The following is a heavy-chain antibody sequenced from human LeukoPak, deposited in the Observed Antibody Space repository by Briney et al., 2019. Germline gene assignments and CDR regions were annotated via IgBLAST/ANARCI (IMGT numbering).Heavy chain of an antibody. CDR3: AKTVSGSYSAVDY. CDR1: GFTFSSYA. J-gene: IGHJ4*02. V-gene: IGHV3-23*01. CDR2: ISGTGNRT. D-gene: IGHD1-26*01. Sequence: PGGSLRLSCAASGFTFSSYAMGWVRQAPGKGLEWVSAISGTGNRTYYADSVKGRFTISRDNSKNTLYLQMNSLRAEDTAVYYCAKTVSGSYSAVDYWGQGTLVTVSS.